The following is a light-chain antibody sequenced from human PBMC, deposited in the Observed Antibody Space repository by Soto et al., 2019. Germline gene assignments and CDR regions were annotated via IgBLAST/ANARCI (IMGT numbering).Light chain of an antibody. CDR2: EVS. Sequence: QSALTQPPSASGSPGQSVTISCTGTSSDVGGYNYVSWYQQHPGKAPKLMIYEVSKRPSGVPDRFSGSKSGNTASLTVSGLQAEDEADYYCSSYEGSKTLFGGGTKLTVL. V-gene: IGLV2-8*01. CDR3: SSYEGSKTL. CDR1: SSDVGGYNY. J-gene: IGLJ2*01.